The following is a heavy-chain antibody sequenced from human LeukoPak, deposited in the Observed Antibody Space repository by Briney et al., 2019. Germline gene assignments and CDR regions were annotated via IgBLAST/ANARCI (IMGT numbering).Heavy chain of an antibody. D-gene: IGHD4-17*01. CDR2: INPSGGST. CDR3: ARAADYGDSVDY. J-gene: IGHJ4*02. V-gene: IGHV1-46*01. Sequence: GASVKVSCKASGYTFTSYYMHWVRQAPGQGLEWMGIINPSGGSTSYAQKFQGRVTMTRDTSISTAYMELSRLRSDDTAVYYCARAADYGDSVDYWGQGTLVTVSS. CDR1: GYTFTSYY.